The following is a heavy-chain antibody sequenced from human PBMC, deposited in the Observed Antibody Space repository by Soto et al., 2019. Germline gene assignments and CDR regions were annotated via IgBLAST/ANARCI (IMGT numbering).Heavy chain of an antibody. Sequence: QVQLQQWGAGLLKPSETLSLTCAVSGESFSGYYWTWIRQSPGKGLEWIGEINHGGSTNYNPSLKSRVRISEDTFKRQISLTLTSVTAGDTAVYYCARGGRTIATAGTFAYWGQGTLVTVSS. V-gene: IGHV4-34*01. D-gene: IGHD1-1*01. CDR1: GESFSGYY. J-gene: IGHJ4*02. CDR3: ARGGRTIATAGTFAY. CDR2: INHGGST.